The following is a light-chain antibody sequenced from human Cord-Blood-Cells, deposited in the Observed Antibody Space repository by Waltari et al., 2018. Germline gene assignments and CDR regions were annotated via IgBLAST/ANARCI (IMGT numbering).Light chain of an antibody. Sequence: QSALTQPRSVSGSPGQSVTISCTGTSSDVGGYNYVSWYQQHPGKAPKLIIYDDSKRPSGVPDRFSGSKSGNTASLTISGLQAEDEAYYYCCSYAGSYTLVFGGGTKLTVL. CDR3: CSYAGSYTLV. J-gene: IGLJ2*01. CDR1: SSDVGGYNY. CDR2: DDS. V-gene: IGLV2-11*01.